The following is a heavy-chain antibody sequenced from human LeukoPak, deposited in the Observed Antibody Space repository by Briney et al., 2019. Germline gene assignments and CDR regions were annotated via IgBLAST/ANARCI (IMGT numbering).Heavy chain of an antibody. CDR3: ARLILRYFGWLLRPGNFDY. V-gene: IGHV4-39*01. D-gene: IGHD3-9*01. Sequence: SETLSLTCTVSGGSISSSSYYWGWIRQPPGKGLEWIGSIYYSGSTYYNPSLKSRVTISVDTSKNQFSLKLSSVTAADTAVYYCARLILRYFGWLLRPGNFDYWGQGTLVTVSS. CDR2: IYYSGST. CDR1: GGSISSSSYY. J-gene: IGHJ4*02.